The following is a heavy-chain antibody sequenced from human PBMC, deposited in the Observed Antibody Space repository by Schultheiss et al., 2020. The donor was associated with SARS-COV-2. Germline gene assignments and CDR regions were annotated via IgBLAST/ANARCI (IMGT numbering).Heavy chain of an antibody. CDR3: ARGRARGDAFDI. CDR1: GGSISSYY. Sequence: SETLSLTCTVSGGSISSYYWSWIRQPAGKGLEWIGRIYTSGSTNYNPSLKSRVTISVDTSKNQFSLKLSSVTAADTAVYYCARGRARGDAFDIWGQGTMVTVSS. D-gene: IGHD3-10*01. J-gene: IGHJ3*02. V-gene: IGHV4-4*07. CDR2: IYTSGST.